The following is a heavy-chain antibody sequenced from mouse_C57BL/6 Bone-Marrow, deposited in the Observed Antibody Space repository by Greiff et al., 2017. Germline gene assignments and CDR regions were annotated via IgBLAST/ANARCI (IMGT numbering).Heavy chain of an antibody. CDR3: ARRPARYWYFDV. CDR2: ISSGSSTI. CDR1: GFTFSDYG. Sequence: EVKLVESGGGLVKPGGSLKLSCAASGFTFSDYGMHWVRQAPEKGPEWVAYISSGSSTIYYADTVKGPFTISRDNAKNTLFLQMTSLRSEDTAMYYCARRPARYWYFDVWGTGTTVTVAS. V-gene: IGHV5-17*01. J-gene: IGHJ1*03.